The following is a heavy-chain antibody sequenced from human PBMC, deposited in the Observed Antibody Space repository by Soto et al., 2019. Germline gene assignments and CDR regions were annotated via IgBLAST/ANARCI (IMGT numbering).Heavy chain of an antibody. Sequence: SETLSLTCTVSGGSISSYYWSWIRQPPGKGREWIGYIYYSGSTNYNPSLKSRVTISIDTSRNQFSLKLRSVTAADTAIYYCARHKGHYYYMDVWGKGTTVTVSS. CDR1: GGSISSYY. V-gene: IGHV4-59*08. CDR2: IYYSGST. CDR3: ARHKGHYYYMDV. J-gene: IGHJ6*03.